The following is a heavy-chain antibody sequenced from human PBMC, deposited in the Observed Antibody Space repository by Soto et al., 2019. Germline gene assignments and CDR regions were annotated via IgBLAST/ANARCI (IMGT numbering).Heavy chain of an antibody. CDR2: IYWDDDK. CDR3: AHSLIPNWGSRGAFDY. J-gene: IGHJ4*02. CDR1: GFSLSTSGVG. Sequence: QITLKESGPPLVKPTQTLTLTCTFSGFSLSTSGVGVGWIRQPPGKALEWLALIYWDDDKRYSPSLKSRLTITKDTSKNQLVFTMTNMDPVDTATYYCAHSLIPNWGSRGAFDYWGQGTLVTVSS. D-gene: IGHD7-27*01. V-gene: IGHV2-5*02.